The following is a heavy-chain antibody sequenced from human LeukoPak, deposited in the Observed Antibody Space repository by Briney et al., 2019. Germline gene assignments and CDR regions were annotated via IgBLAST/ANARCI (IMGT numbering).Heavy chain of an antibody. J-gene: IGHJ3*02. CDR2: IYPGDSDT. CDR1: GSNFTSYW. V-gene: IGHV5-51*01. CDR3: ARRSTPPYYYDSSGYLGAFDI. D-gene: IGHD3-22*01. Sequence: GGSLQISCKGSGSNFTSYWIGWVRQVPGKGLEGMGIIYPGDSDTRYRPSFQGQVTISADKSISTAYQQWSSLKASDTAMYYCARRSTPPYYYDSSGYLGAFDIWGQGTMVTVSS.